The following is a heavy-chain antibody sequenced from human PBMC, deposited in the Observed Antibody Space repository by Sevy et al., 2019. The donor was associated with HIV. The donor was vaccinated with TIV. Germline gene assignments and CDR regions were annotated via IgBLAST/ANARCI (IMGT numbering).Heavy chain of an antibody. J-gene: IGHJ6*02. CDR2: IYSGGST. V-gene: IGHV3-53*01. CDR3: ARDPDYGDPPDYYYYYGMDV. CDR1: GFTVSSNY. D-gene: IGHD4-17*01. Sequence: GGSLRLSCAASGFTVSSNYMSWVRQAPGKGLEWVSVIYSGGSTYYADSVNGRYTISRDNSKNTLYLQMNSLRAEDTAVYYCARDPDYGDPPDYYYYYGMDVWGQGTTVTVSS.